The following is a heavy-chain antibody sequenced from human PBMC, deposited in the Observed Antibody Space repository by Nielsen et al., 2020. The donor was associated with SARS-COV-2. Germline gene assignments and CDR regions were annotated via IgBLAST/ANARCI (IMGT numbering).Heavy chain of an antibody. V-gene: IGHV5-51*01. J-gene: IGHJ1*01. D-gene: IGHD2/OR15-2a*01. CDR2: IYPSDSDT. Sequence: GESLKISCKGSGYSFTSYWISWVRQMRGKGLEWMGLIYPSDSDTRYSPSFQGQVTISADKSISTAYLQWSSLKASDSAMYYCALGFSGFFHHWGQGTLVTVSS. CDR1: GYSFTSYW. CDR3: ALGFSGFFHH.